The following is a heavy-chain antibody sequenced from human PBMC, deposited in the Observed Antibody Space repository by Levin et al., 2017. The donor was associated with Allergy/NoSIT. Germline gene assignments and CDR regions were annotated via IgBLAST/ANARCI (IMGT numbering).Heavy chain of an antibody. CDR3: AKKSSRSYFDY. J-gene: IGHJ4*02. CDR2: INWDSGTV. V-gene: IGHV3-9*01. Sequence: SLKISCAASGFTFDDYAMHWVRQAPGKGLEWVSGINWDSGTVGYADSVKGRFTISRDNAKNSLYLQMNSLRAEDTALYYCAKKSSRSYFDYWGRGTLVTVSS. CDR1: GFTFDDYA. D-gene: IGHD2/OR15-2a*01.